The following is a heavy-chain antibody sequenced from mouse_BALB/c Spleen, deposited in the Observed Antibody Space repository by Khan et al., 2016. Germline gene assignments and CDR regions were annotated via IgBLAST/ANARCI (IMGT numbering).Heavy chain of an antibody. V-gene: IGHV4-1*02. CDR3: ARQAFGNYGGWFVV. D-gene: IGHD1-2*01. CDR1: GFDFSRYW. J-gene: IGHJ3*01. CDR2: INPDSSTI. Sequence: EVKLLESGGGLVQPGGSLKLSCAASGFDFSRYWMSWVRQAPGKGLEWIGEINPDSSTINYTPSLKDKFIISRDNAKHTLYLQMSRVRSEDTALYYTARQAFGNYGGWFVVWGEGTLVTVSA.